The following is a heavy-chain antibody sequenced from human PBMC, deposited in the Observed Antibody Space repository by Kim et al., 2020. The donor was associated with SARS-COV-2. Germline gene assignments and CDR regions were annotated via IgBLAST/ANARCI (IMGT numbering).Heavy chain of an antibody. J-gene: IGHJ6*03. CDR3: ARGHCSGGSCYSRWYYYYYYMDV. V-gene: IGHV4-34*01. CDR2: INHSGST. Sequence: SETLSLTCAVYGGSFSGYYWSWIRQPPGKGLEWIGEINHSGSTNYNPSLKSRVTISVDMSKNQFSLKLSSVTAADTAVYYCARGHCSGGSCYSRWYYYYYYMDVWGKGTTVTVSS. D-gene: IGHD2-15*01. CDR1: GGSFSGYY.